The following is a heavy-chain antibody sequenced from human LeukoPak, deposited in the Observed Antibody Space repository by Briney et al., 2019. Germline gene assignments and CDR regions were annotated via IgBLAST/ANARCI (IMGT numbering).Heavy chain of an antibody. Sequence: GGSLRLSCAASGFTFSGHWMSWVRRAPGKGLEWVANINQGGSDKYYVDSVKGRFTISRDNANNLLYLQMNSLRGEDTAVYYCTRDRSRAEDDWGQGTLVTVSS. V-gene: IGHV3-7*01. CDR2: INQGGSDK. D-gene: IGHD1-14*01. J-gene: IGHJ4*02. CDR1: GFTFSGHW. CDR3: TRDRSRAEDD.